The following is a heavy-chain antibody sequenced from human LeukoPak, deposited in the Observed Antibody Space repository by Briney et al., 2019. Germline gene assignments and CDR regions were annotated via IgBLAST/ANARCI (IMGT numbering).Heavy chain of an antibody. Sequence: GGSLRLSCAASGFPFSGSAIHWVRQASGKGLEWVGRIRSKANSYATVYGVSVKGRYTISRDDSRNTAYLQMNSLKTEDTAVYYCSLDPEPVGVYWGQGTLVTVSS. CDR2: IRSKANSYAT. V-gene: IGHV3-73*01. D-gene: IGHD2-21*01. J-gene: IGHJ4*02. CDR3: SLDPEPVGVY. CDR1: GFPFSGSA.